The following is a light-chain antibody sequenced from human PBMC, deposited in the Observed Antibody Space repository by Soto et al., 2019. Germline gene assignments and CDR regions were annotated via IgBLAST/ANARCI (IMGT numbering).Light chain of an antibody. V-gene: IGKV3-20*01. CDR1: QSVSSSY. J-gene: IGKJ1*01. CDR3: QQYGSSPRT. Sequence: EIVFTQSPVTLSLSLVERATLSFRASQSVSSSYLAWYQQKPGQAPRLLIYGASSRATGIPDRFSGSGSGTDFTLTISRLEPEDFAVYYCQQYGSSPRTCGQGTKVDIK. CDR2: GAS.